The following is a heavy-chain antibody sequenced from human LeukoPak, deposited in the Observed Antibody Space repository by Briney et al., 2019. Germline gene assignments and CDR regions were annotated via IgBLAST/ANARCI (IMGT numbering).Heavy chain of an antibody. J-gene: IGHJ3*02. CDR2: IYYSGST. D-gene: IGHD3-3*01. CDR3: ARDSQHYDFWSGHLNAFDI. Sequence: SQTLSLTCTVSGGSISSGGYYWSWIRQHPGKGLEWIGYIYYSGSTYYNPSLKSRVTISVDTSKNQFSLELSSVTAADTAVYYCARDSQHYDFWSGHLNAFDIWGQGTMVTVSS. V-gene: IGHV4-31*03. CDR1: GGSISSGGYY.